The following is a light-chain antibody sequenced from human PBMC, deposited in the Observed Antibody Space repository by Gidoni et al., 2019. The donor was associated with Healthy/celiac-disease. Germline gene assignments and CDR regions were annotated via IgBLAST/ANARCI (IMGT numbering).Light chain of an antibody. J-gene: IGKJ2*01. V-gene: IGKV1-5*03. CDR1: QSLSSL. Sequence: DIQMTQSPSTLSASVGDRVTITCRASQSLSSLLAWYQQNPGKAPKLLIYKASSLESGVPSRFSCSGSGTEFTLTISSLQPDDFATYYCQQYNSYLYTFGQVTKLEIK. CDR2: KAS. CDR3: QQYNSYLYT.